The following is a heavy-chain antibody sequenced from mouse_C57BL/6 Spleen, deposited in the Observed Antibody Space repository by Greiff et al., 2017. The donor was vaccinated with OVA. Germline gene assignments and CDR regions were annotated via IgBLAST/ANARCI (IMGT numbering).Heavy chain of an antibody. CDR1: GYTFTSYG. V-gene: IGHV1-81*01. D-gene: IGHD1-1*01. J-gene: IGHJ2*01. Sequence: QVQLKESGAELARPGASVKLSCKASGYTFTSYGISWVKQRTGQGLEWIGEIYPRSGNTYYNEKFKGKATLTADKSSSTAYMELRSLTSEDSAVYFCARCTTVVSYFDYWGQGTTLTVSS. CDR3: ARCTTVVSYFDY. CDR2: IYPRSGNT.